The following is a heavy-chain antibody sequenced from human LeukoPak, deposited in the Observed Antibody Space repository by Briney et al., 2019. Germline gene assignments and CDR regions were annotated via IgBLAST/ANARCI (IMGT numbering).Heavy chain of an antibody. CDR2: ISWNSGSI. CDR3: AKASGSYPWYYFDY. D-gene: IGHD1-26*01. Sequence: PGGSLRLSCAASGFTFDDYAMHWVRQAPGKGLEWVSGISWNSGSIGYADSVKGRFTISRDGAKNSLYLQMNSLRAEDMALYYCAKASGSYPWYYFDYWGQGTLVTVSS. CDR1: GFTFDDYA. V-gene: IGHV3-9*03. J-gene: IGHJ4*02.